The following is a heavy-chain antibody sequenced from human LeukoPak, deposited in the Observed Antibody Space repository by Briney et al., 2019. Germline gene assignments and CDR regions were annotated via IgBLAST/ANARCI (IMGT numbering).Heavy chain of an antibody. J-gene: IGHJ4*02. Sequence: GGSLRLSCAASGFTFSSYAMHWVRQAPGKGLEWVAVISYGGSNKYYADSVKGRFTISRDNSKNTLYLQMNSLRAEDTAVYYCARDFASPYYYDSSGSLPEWGQGTLVTVSS. V-gene: IGHV3-30*04. CDR1: GFTFSSYA. D-gene: IGHD3-22*01. CDR3: ARDFASPYYYDSSGSLPE. CDR2: ISYGGSNK.